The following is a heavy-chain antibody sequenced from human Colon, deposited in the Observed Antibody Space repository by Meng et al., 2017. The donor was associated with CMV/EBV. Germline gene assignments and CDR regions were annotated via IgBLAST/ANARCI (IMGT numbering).Heavy chain of an antibody. CDR3: RTGHYDRA. J-gene: IGHJ5*01. CDR1: GFNFGNFW. V-gene: IGHV3-7*01. CDR2: IKGDGTEE. D-gene: IGHD3-16*01. Sequence: SRRLSCEASGFNFGNFWMNWVRQAPGKGLEGVANIKGDGTEEYYVDSVKGRFTISRDNAKNSLYLQMNSLRVEDTALYYCRTGHYDRAWGHGTLVTVSS.